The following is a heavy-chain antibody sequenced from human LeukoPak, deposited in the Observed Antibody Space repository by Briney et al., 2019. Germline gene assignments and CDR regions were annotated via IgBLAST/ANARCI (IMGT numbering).Heavy chain of an antibody. D-gene: IGHD3-22*01. Sequence: SETLSLTCTVSGGSISSSSYYWGWIRQPPGKGLEWIGSIYYSGSTYYNPSLKSRVTISVDTSKNPFSLKLSSVTAADTAVYYCARQHPIYDSSGYDAYWGQGTLVTVSS. CDR1: GGSISSSSYY. V-gene: IGHV4-39*01. J-gene: IGHJ4*02. CDR3: ARQHPIYDSSGYDAY. CDR2: IYYSGST.